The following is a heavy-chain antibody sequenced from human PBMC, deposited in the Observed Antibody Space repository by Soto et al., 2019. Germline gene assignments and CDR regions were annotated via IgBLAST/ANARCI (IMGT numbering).Heavy chain of an antibody. J-gene: IGHJ5*02. CDR3: ASEEGGWFDP. Sequence: PSDTLSLTCTVSGCSISSYYWSWIRQPPGKGLEWIGYIYYSGSTNYNPSLKSRVTISVDTSKNQFSLKLSSVAAADTAVYYCASEEGGWFDPWGQGTLVTVS. D-gene: IGHD1-26*01. CDR2: IYYSGST. CDR1: GCSISSYY. V-gene: IGHV4-59*07.